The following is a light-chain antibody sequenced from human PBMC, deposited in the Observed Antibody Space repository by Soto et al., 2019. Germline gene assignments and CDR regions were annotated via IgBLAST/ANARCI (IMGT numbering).Light chain of an antibody. CDR1: RSNNGSKT. CDR2: SNN. Sequence: QSVLTQPPSASGTPGQRVTISCSGSRSNNGSKTVNWYQQLPGTAPKILIYSNNQRPSGVPDRFSGSKSGTSASLAIGGLQSEDEADYYCATWDDSLKGLFGTGTKVTVL. V-gene: IGLV1-44*01. CDR3: ATWDDSLKGL. J-gene: IGLJ1*01.